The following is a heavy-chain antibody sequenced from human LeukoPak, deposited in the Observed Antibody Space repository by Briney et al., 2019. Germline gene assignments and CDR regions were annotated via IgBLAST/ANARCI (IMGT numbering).Heavy chain of an antibody. D-gene: IGHD3-22*01. CDR2: ISGSGGST. Sequence: GGSLRLSCAASGFTLSSYGMSWVRPAPGKGLEWVSAISGSGGSTYYADSVKGRFTISRDNSKNTLYLQMNSLRAEDTAVYYCARVGGITMIVVLSTDAFDIWGQGTMVTVSS. CDR1: GFTLSSYG. V-gene: IGHV3-23*01. J-gene: IGHJ3*02. CDR3: ARVGGITMIVVLSTDAFDI.